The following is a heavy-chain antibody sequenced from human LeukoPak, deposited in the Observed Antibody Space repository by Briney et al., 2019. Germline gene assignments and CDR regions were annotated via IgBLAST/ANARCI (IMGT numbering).Heavy chain of an antibody. D-gene: IGHD3-3*01. V-gene: IGHV3-30*18. CDR3: AKEGPFSAIFGVVIRAFDY. J-gene: IGHJ4*02. CDR1: GFTFSSYC. Sequence: GRSLRLSCAASGFTFSSYCMHWVRQAPGKGLEWVAVISYDGSNKYYADSVKGRFTISRDNSKNTLYLQMNSLRAEDTAVYYCAKEGPFSAIFGVVIRAFDYWGQGTLVSVS. CDR2: ISYDGSNK.